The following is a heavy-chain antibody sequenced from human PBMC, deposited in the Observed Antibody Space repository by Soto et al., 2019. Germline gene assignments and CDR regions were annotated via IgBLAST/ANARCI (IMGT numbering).Heavy chain of an antibody. CDR1: GGSISSGGYY. J-gene: IGHJ4*02. D-gene: IGHD5-12*01. Sequence: QVQLQESGPGLVKPSQTLSLTCTVSGGSISSGGYYWSGIRQHPGKGLEWIGYIYYSGSTYYNPSLKSRVTISVDTSKTQFYLKLSSVTAADTAVYYCARGRGIVATTNRSLLFDYWGQGTLVTVSS. CDR2: IYYSGST. CDR3: ARGRGIVATTNRSLLFDY. V-gene: IGHV4-31*03.